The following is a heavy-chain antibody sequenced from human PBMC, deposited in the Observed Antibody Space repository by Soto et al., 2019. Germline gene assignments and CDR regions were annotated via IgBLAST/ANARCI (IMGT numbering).Heavy chain of an antibody. V-gene: IGHV3-23*01. Sequence: GGSLRLSCAASGFTFSSYAMSWVRQAPGKGLEWVSAISGSGGSTYYADSVKGRFIISRDNSKNTLYLQMNSLRAEDTAVYYCAKDRYSGYEEFDYWGQGTLVTVSS. D-gene: IGHD5-12*01. CDR1: GFTFSSYA. CDR3: AKDRYSGYEEFDY. CDR2: ISGSGGST. J-gene: IGHJ4*02.